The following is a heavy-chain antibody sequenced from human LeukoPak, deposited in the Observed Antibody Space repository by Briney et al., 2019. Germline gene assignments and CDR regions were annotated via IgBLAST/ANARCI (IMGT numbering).Heavy chain of an antibody. CDR3: ARGSYDYVWGSYRRPRNWFDP. J-gene: IGHJ5*02. Sequence: SETLSLTCTVSGGSIISSDYHWGWVRQPPGKGLEWIGTISYSGNTDYNPSLRSRVTISVDTSNNQFSLRLGSVTAADTAVYYCARGSYDYVWGSYRRPRNWFDPWGQGTLVTVSS. CDR1: GGSIISSDYH. V-gene: IGHV4-39*01. CDR2: ISYSGNT. D-gene: IGHD3-16*02.